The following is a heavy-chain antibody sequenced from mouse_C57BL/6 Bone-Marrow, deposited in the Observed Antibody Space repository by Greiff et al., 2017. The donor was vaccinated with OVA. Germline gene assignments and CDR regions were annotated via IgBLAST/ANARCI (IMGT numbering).Heavy chain of an antibody. Sequence: EVKLQESGGGLVKPGGSLKLSCAASGFTFSSYAMSWVRQTPEKRLEWVATISDGGSYTYYPDNVKGRFTISRDNAKNNLYLQMSHLKSEDTAMYYCARPSNWALDYWGQGTTLTVSS. CDR3: ARPSNWALDY. J-gene: IGHJ2*01. CDR1: GFTFSSYA. V-gene: IGHV5-4*03. CDR2: ISDGGSYT. D-gene: IGHD4-1*01.